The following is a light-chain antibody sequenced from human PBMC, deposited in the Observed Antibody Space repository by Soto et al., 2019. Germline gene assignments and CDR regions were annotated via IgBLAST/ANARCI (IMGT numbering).Light chain of an antibody. Sequence: ETLMTQSPATLSVSPGGSAPLSCRASQSISDTLAWYQQKPGQAPRLLIYSASRGATGFPARFSGSGSGTDFTLTISRLKSEDFAVYYCQQYNNWPWTFGQGTKVDIK. V-gene: IGKV3-15*01. CDR2: SAS. CDR3: QQYNNWPWT. J-gene: IGKJ1*01. CDR1: QSISDT.